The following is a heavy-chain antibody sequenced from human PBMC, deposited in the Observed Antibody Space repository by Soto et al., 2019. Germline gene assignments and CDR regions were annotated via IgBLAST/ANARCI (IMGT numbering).Heavy chain of an antibody. CDR3: ARGPVYPPYYYGMDV. CDR2: INHSGST. V-gene: IGHV4-34*01. J-gene: IGHJ6*02. Sequence: PSETLSLPCAGYGGSFSGYYCRWIRQPPGKGLEWIGEINHSGSTNYNPSLKSRVTISVDTSKNQFSLKLSSVTAADTAVYYFARGPVYPPYYYGMDVWGQGTTVTVSS. CDR1: GGSFSGYY.